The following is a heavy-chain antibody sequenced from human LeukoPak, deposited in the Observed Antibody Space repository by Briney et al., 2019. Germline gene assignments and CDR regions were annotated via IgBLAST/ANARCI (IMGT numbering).Heavy chain of an antibody. D-gene: IGHD3-22*01. V-gene: IGHV3-48*03. Sequence: GGSLRLSCVGSGFTFSGYEMNWVRQAPGKGLEWVSYITGSGGDISYADSVKGRFTISRDNAKNSLYLQMNSLRAEDTAVYYCARGSYYDDTTVYYAPDFWGQGTVVTVSS. J-gene: IGHJ4*02. CDR3: ARGSYYDDTTVYYAPDF. CDR1: GFTFSGYE. CDR2: ITGSGGDI.